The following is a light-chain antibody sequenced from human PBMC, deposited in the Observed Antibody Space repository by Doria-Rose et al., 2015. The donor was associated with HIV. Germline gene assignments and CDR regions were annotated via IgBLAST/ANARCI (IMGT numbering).Light chain of an antibody. CDR1: QGIRNS. J-gene: IGKJ2*01. Sequence: DIRMPQSPSSLSASVGDRVTITCRASQGIRNSLAWYQQKPGKAPKLLVYAASTLESGVPSRFSGSGSGTDYTLTISSPQPEDFATYYCQQYYSTNQTLGQGKKRESK. V-gene: IGKV1-NL1*01. CDR3: QQYYSTNQT. CDR2: AAS.